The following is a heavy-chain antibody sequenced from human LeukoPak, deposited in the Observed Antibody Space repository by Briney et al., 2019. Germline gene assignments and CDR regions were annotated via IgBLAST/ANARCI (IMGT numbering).Heavy chain of an antibody. CDR1: GYSFSSYG. CDR2: ISAYNGNT. V-gene: IGHV1-18*01. Sequence: ASAKVSCKASGYSFSSYGITWVRQAPGQGLEWMGWISAYNGNTNYAQKVQGRVTMTTDTSTSTAYMDLRSLRSDDTAVYYCARDLSDYYGSGSFDYWGQGTLVTVSS. J-gene: IGHJ4*02. D-gene: IGHD3-10*01. CDR3: ARDLSDYYGSGSFDY.